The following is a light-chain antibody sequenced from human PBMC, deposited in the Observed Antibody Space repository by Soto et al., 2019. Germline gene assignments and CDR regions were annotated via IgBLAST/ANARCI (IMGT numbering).Light chain of an antibody. CDR3: QQYKNWPA. V-gene: IGKV3-15*01. Sequence: EIVMTQSPAILSVSQGERATLSCRASQSIGSNLAWYQQKPGQPPSLLIYGASTRATGVSARFSGSGSETEFTRTISGLQSEDVAVYYCQQYKNWPAFGGATKVEI. CDR2: GAS. CDR1: QSIGSN. J-gene: IGKJ4*01.